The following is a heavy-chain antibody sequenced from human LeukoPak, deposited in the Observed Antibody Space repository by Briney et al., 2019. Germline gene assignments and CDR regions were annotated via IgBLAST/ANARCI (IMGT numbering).Heavy chain of an antibody. J-gene: IGHJ4*02. Sequence: GRSLRLSCAASGFTFSSYAMHWVRQAPGKGLEWVAVISYDGSNKYYADSVKGRFTISRDNAKNSLYLQMNSLRAEDTAVYYCARDSPMVRGVAGYWGQGTLVTVSS. D-gene: IGHD3-10*01. CDR2: ISYDGSNK. CDR1: GFTFSSYA. V-gene: IGHV3-30-3*01. CDR3: ARDSPMVRGVAGY.